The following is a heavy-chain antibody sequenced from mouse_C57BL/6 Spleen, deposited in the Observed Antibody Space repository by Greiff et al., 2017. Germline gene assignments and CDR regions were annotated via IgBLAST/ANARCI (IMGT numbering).Heavy chain of an antibody. J-gene: IGHJ4*01. CDR2: IDPNSGGT. CDR1: GYTFTSYW. CDR3: ARDGVIYYGYDGYAMDY. D-gene: IGHD2-2*01. Sequence: QVQLQQSGAELVKPGASVKLSCKASGYTFTSYWMHWVKQRPGRGLEWIGRIDPNSGGTKYNEKFKSKATLTVDKPSSTAYMQLSSLTSEDSAVYYCARDGVIYYGYDGYAMDYWGQGTSVTVSS. V-gene: IGHV1-72*01.